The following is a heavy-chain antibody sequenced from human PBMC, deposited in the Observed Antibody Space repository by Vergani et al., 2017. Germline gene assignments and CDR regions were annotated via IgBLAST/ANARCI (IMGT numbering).Heavy chain of an antibody. CDR2: ISGTGAKT. D-gene: IGHD3-16*01. Sequence: EVQLVESGGGLVQPGGSLRLSCAASGFTFSSYSMNWVRQAPGKGLEWVSSISGTGAKTYYADSVKGRLTISRDNSKNTLYLQMNSLRAEDTAVYYCAKGVITGEHYFDYWGQGTLVTVSS. J-gene: IGHJ4*02. V-gene: IGHV3-23*04. CDR1: GFTFSSYS. CDR3: AKGVITGEHYFDY.